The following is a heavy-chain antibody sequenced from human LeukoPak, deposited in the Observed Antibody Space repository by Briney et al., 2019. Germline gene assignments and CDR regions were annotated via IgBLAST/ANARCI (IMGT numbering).Heavy chain of an antibody. J-gene: IGHJ4*02. V-gene: IGHV4-39*01. CDR1: GGSVSSSSYF. D-gene: IGHD4-23*01. Sequence: PSETLSLTCTVSGGSVSSSSYFWGWIRQPPGKGLEWIGSIFYSGRTYSNPSLNSRVTISIDTSKNQFSLRLSSVTAADTAVYYCARQMNTVAADYWGQGTLVTVSS. CDR3: ARQMNTVAADY. CDR2: IFYSGRT.